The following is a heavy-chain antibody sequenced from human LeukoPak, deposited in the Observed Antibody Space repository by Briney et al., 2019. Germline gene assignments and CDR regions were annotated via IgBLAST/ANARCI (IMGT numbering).Heavy chain of an antibody. V-gene: IGHV3-30*04. CDR2: ISYDGNNK. J-gene: IGHJ4*02. CDR3: AKAGKVGIQLWYRAPDY. D-gene: IGHD5-18*01. CDR1: GFTFSTYA. Sequence: GGSLRLSCAASGFTFSTYAMHWVRQAPGKGLEWVAIISYDGNNKYYVDSVKGRFTISRDNSKNALYLQMDSLRAEDTAVYYCAKAGKVGIQLWYRAPDYWGQGTLVTVSS.